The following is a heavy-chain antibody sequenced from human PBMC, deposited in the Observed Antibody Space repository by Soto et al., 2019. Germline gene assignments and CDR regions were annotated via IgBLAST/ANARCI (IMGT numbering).Heavy chain of an antibody. CDR1: GFTFSSNA. J-gene: IGHJ4*02. V-gene: IGHV3-23*01. CDR3: AKPKYNTYMDF. D-gene: IGHD1-1*01. Sequence: GGSLRLSCAASGFTFSSNAMSWVRQAPGKGLEWVSVISGSGDRIYYVDSVKGRFTISRDNSKNTLYLQMNSLRAEDTAVYYCAKPKYNTYMDFWGQGTLVTVSS. CDR2: ISGSGDRI.